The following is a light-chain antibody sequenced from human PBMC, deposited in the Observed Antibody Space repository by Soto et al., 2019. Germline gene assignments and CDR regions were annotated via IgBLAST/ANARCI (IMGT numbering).Light chain of an antibody. CDR2: DAS. CDR3: QQYGSSSFT. J-gene: IGKJ3*01. V-gene: IGKV3-20*01. Sequence: EVVMTQSPATLSVSPGERATLSCRASQSVSSYLAWYQQKPGQAPRLLIYDASNRATGIPARFSGSGSGTDFTLTISRLEPEDFAVYYCQQYGSSSFTFGPGTKVDIK. CDR1: QSVSSY.